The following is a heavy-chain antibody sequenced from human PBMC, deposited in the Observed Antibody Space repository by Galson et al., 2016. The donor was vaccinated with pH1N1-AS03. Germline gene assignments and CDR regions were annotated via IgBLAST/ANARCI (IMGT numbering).Heavy chain of an antibody. CDR3: ARAWAGPRENGNYQPNNYVDY. J-gene: IGHJ4*02. CDR2: INAGNGNT. D-gene: IGHD1-7*01. CDR1: GYTFTTNV. V-gene: IGHV1-3*03. Sequence: SVKVSCKASGYTFTTNVLHWVRQAPGQRLEWMGWINAGNGNTKYSREFQGRLTITRDTSASTAYMERTSLRSDDMAVYSCARAWAGPRENGNYQPNNYVDYWGQGTLVTVSS.